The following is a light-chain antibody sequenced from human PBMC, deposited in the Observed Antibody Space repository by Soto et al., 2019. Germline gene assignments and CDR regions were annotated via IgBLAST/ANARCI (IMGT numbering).Light chain of an antibody. CDR2: AAS. CDR3: LQDYNYPLT. J-gene: IGKJ4*01. V-gene: IGKV1-6*01. Sequence: AIQMTQSPPSLSASVGDRVTITCRASQGIRHYLGWYQQKPGKAPKLLIYAASSLQSGVPSRFSGSGSGTDFTLTISSLQPEDFATYYCLQDYNYPLTFGGGTKVEIK. CDR1: QGIRHY.